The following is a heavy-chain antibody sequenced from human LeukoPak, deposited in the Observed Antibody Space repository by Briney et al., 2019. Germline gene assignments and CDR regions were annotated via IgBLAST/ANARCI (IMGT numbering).Heavy chain of an antibody. J-gene: IGHJ3*02. CDR3: ARALYYGSGIGAFDI. CDR2: IYYSGST. Sequence: SETLSLTCTVSGGSISSSSYYWGWIRQPPGKGLEWIGSIYYSGSTYYNPSLKSRVTISVDTSKNQFSLKLSSVTAADTAVYYCARALYYGSGIGAFDIWGQGTMVTVSS. CDR1: GGSISSSSYY. V-gene: IGHV4-39*07. D-gene: IGHD3-10*01.